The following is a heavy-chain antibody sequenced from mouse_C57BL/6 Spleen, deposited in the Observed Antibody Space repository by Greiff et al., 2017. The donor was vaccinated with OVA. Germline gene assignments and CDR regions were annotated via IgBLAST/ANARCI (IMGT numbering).Heavy chain of an antibody. CDR1: GYTFTSYW. CDR2: IDPSDSYT. J-gene: IGHJ2*01. CDR3: ARKESDHYFDY. V-gene: IGHV1-69*01. Sequence: QVQLKQPGAELVMPGASVKLSCKASGYTFTSYWMHWVKQRPGQGLEWIGEIDPSDSYTNYNQKFKGKSTLTVDKSSSTAYMQLSSLTSEDSAVYYGARKESDHYFDYWGQGTTLTVSS.